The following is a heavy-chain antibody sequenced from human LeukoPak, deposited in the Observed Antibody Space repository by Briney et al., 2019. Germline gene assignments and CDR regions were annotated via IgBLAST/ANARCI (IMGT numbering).Heavy chain of an antibody. CDR1: GGTFSSYT. D-gene: IGHD1-7*01. CDR2: IIPIFGTA. J-gene: IGHJ6*03. V-gene: IGHV1-69*05. Sequence: GASEKVSCKASGGTFSSYTISWVRQAPGQGLEWMGGIIPIFGTANYAQKFQGRVTITTDESTSTAYMELSSLRSEDTAVYYCARSITGTTDYYYMDVWGKGTTVTVSS. CDR3: ARSITGTTDYYYMDV.